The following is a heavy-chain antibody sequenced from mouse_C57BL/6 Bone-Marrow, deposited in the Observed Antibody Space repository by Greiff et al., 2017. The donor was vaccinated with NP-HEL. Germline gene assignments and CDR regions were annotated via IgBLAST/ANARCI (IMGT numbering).Heavy chain of an antibody. CDR3: ARRGRLLWFAY. Sequence: QVQLQQPGAELVRPGSSVKLSCKASGYTFTSYWMHWVKQRPIQGLEWIGNIDPSDSETHYNQKFKDKATLTVDKSSSTAYMQLSSLTSEDSAVYYCARRGRLLWFAYWGQGTLVTVSA. CDR2: IDPSDSET. V-gene: IGHV1-52*01. CDR1: GYTFTSYW. D-gene: IGHD2-3*01. J-gene: IGHJ3*01.